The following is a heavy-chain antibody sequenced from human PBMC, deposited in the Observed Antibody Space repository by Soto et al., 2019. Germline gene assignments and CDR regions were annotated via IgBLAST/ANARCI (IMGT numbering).Heavy chain of an antibody. D-gene: IGHD2-15*01. J-gene: IGHJ4*02. V-gene: IGHV1-69*12. Sequence: QVQLVQSGAEVKKPGSSVKVSCKASGGTFSSDSFSWVRQAPGQGLEWMGGIIPMFDTPIYAQKFQDRVTIPADESTTTAYMQLSSLRSGDTAVYYCARSGGLDRDFNYWGQGSLVTVPS. CDR2: IIPMFDTP. CDR1: GGTFSSDS. CDR3: ARSGGLDRDFNY.